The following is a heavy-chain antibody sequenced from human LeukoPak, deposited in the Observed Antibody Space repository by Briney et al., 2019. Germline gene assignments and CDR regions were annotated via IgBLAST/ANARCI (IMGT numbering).Heavy chain of an antibody. V-gene: IGHV3-21*01. CDR2: ITSSTSYI. CDR3: ARGRGGSGREAYNVDY. D-gene: IGHD5-24*01. CDR1: GFTFSSYG. Sequence: GGTLRLSCAASGFTFSSYGMSWVRQAPGKGLEWVSCITSSTSYIYYADSVKGRFTISRDNAESSLFLQMNSLRDEDTAVYYCARGRGGSGREAYNVDYWGQGTLVTVSS. J-gene: IGHJ4*02.